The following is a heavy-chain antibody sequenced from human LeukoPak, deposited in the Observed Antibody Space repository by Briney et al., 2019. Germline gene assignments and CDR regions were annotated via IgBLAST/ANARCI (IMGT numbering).Heavy chain of an antibody. CDR1: GFTFSSHG. J-gene: IGHJ4*02. V-gene: IGHV3-33*01. D-gene: IGHD1-26*01. CDR3: ARLRGGNGDSGGALDY. Sequence: GRSLRLSCAASGFTFSSHGMHWVRQAPGKGLEWLAVVWFDGSKKYYADSVKGRFTISRDNSMNTLSLQMDSLRAEDTAVYYCARLRGGNGDSGGALDYWGQGTLVTVSS. CDR2: VWFDGSKK.